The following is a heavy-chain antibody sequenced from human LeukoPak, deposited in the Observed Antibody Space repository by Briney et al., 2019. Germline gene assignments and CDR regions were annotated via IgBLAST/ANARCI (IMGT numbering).Heavy chain of an antibody. J-gene: IGHJ4*02. CDR1: GFTFSSYI. D-gene: IGHD3-22*01. Sequence: PGGSLRLSCAASGFTFSSYIMNWVRQAPGKGLEWVSSISSSSSYIYYADSVKGRFTISRDNSKNTLYLQMNSLRAEDTAVYYCARDGGDSSGYYLYYFDYWGQGTLVTVSS. CDR3: ARDGGDSSGYYLYYFDY. V-gene: IGHV3-21*01. CDR2: ISSSSSYI.